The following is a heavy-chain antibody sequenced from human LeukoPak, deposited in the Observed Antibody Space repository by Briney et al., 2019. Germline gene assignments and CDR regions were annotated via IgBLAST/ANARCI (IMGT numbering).Heavy chain of an antibody. CDR2: ITSGSSYV. Sequence: GGSLRLSCAASGFTFSSYNMNWVRQAPGQGLEWVSSITSGSSYVYYADSVKGRFTISRDNAKSSLYLQMNSLRAEDTAVYYCAKLLYYYDSSQPYWGQGTLVTVSS. V-gene: IGHV3-21*04. CDR3: AKLLYYYDSSQPY. D-gene: IGHD3-22*01. CDR1: GFTFSSYN. J-gene: IGHJ4*02.